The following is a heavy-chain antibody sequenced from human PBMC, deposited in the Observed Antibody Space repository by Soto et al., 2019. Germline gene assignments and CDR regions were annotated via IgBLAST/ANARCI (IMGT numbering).Heavy chain of an antibody. Sequence: GGSLRLSCAASGFTFSSYGMHWVRQAPGKGLEWVAVIWYDGSNKYYADSVKGRFTISRDNSKNTLYLQMNSLRAEDTAVYYCAREGDQLVRDYYYYGMDVWGQGTTVTVSS. CDR3: AREGDQLVRDYYYYGMDV. V-gene: IGHV3-33*01. D-gene: IGHD6-13*01. CDR1: GFTFSSYG. CDR2: IWYDGSNK. J-gene: IGHJ6*02.